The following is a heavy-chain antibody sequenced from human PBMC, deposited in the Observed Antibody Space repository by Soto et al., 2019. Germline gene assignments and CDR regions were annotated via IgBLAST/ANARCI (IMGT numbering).Heavy chain of an antibody. Sequence: SETLSLTCTVSGGSISSSSYYWGWIRQPPGKGLEWIGSIYYSGSTYYNPSLKSRVTISVDTSKNQFSLKLSSVTAADTAVYYCARNPDYDFWSGYSPLPDYWGQGTLVTVSS. V-gene: IGHV4-39*01. CDR1: GGSISSSSYY. J-gene: IGHJ4*02. D-gene: IGHD3-3*01. CDR3: ARNPDYDFWSGYSPLPDY. CDR2: IYYSGST.